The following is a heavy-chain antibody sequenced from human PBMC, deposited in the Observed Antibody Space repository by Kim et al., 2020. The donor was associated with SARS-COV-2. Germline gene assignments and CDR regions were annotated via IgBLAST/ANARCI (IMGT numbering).Heavy chain of an antibody. V-gene: IGHV3-23*01. J-gene: IGHJ4*02. CDR2: ISASGSST. CDR1: GFTFSSYA. D-gene: IGHD1-26*01. Sequence: GGSLRLSCAVSGFTFSSYAMSWVRQAPGKGLEWVSIISASGSSTYYADSVKGRFTISRDNSKNTLFLQMNILRAEATAFYYCATPYYIGCYLFDYWGQG. CDR3: ATPYYIGCYLFDY.